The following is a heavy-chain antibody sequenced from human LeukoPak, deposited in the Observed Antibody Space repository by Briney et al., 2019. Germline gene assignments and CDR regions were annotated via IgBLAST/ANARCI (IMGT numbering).Heavy chain of an antibody. D-gene: IGHD1-26*01. V-gene: IGHV3-20*04. Sequence: GGSLRLSCAASGFTFDDYGMSWVRQAPGKGLEWVSGINWNGGSTSYADSVKGRFTISRDNAKNSLYLQMNSLRAEDTALYYCARDSGVGATEGAFDIWGQGTMVTVSS. CDR2: INWNGGST. CDR3: ARDSGVGATEGAFDI. CDR1: GFTFDDYG. J-gene: IGHJ3*02.